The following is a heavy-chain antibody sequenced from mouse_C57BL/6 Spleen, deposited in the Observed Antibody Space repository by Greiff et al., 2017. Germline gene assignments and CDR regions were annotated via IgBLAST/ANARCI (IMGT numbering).Heavy chain of an antibody. V-gene: IGHV1-62-2*01. J-gene: IGHJ4*01. CDR1: GYTFTEYT. Sequence: QVQLQQSGAELVKPGASVKLSCKASGYTFTEYTIHWVKQRSGQGLAWIGWFYPGSGSIKYNEKFKDKAKLTTDKTTSTVKMELSRLTYEDAAVYFSARDEVELYAMDYWGQGTSVTVSS. CDR2: FYPGSGSI. CDR3: ARDEVELYAMDY.